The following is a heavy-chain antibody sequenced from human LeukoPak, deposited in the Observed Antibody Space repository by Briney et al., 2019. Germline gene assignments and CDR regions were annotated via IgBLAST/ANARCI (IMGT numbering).Heavy chain of an antibody. CDR2: ISSSSNTI. J-gene: IGHJ4*02. CDR3: ARDRGDYGDSTFDY. D-gene: IGHD4-17*01. V-gene: IGHV3-48*02. Sequence: GSLRLSCAASGFTFSSYSMNWVRQAPGKGLEWVSYISSSSNTIYYADSVKGRFTISRDNAKNSLYLQMNSLRDEDTAVYYCARDRGDYGDSTFDYWGQGTLVTVSS. CDR1: GFTFSSYS.